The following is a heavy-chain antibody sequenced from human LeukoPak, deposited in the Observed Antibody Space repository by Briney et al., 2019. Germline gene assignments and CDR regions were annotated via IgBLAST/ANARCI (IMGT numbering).Heavy chain of an antibody. V-gene: IGHV3-33*01. CDR1: GFTFSSYG. CDR3: ARSRYSKGKYYFDY. D-gene: IGHD4-11*01. Sequence: QPGRSLRLSCAASGFTFSSYGMHWVRQAPGKGLEWVAVIWYDGSNKYYADSVKGRFTISRDNAKNSLYLQMNSLRAEDTAVYYCARSRYSKGKYYFDYWGQGTLVTVSS. J-gene: IGHJ4*02. CDR2: IWYDGSNK.